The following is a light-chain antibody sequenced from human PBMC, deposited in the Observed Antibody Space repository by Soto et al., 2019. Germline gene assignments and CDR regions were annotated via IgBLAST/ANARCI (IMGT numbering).Light chain of an antibody. J-gene: IGLJ1*01. Sequence: QSALTQPASVSGSPGQSITISCTGTSSDVGGYNYVSWYQQHPGKAPKLMIYEVSNRPSGVSNRFSGSKSGNTASLTISGVQAEDEADYYCSSYTSSSNDYVFGTGTKLTVL. CDR2: EVS. CDR1: SSDVGGYNY. V-gene: IGLV2-14*01. CDR3: SSYTSSSNDYV.